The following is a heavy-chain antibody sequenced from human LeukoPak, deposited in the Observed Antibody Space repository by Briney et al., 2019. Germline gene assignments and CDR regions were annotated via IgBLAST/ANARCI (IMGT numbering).Heavy chain of an antibody. CDR3: ARDSGRYGYYMDV. J-gene: IGHJ6*04. CDR2: ISGSGGST. Sequence: QSGGSLRLSCAASGFTFSSYGMSWVRQAPGKGLEWVSAISGSGGSTYYADSVKGRFTISRDNAKNSVYLQMNSLRVEDTAVYYCARDSGRYGYYMDVWGKGTTVTVSS. D-gene: IGHD1-26*01. V-gene: IGHV3-23*01. CDR1: GFTFSSYG.